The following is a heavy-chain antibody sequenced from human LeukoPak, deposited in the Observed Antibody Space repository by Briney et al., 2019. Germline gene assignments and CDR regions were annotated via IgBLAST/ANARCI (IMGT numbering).Heavy chain of an antibody. V-gene: IGHV3-66*02. CDR2: IYSGGST. Sequence: QPGGSLRLSCAASGFTVSSNYMSWVRQAPGKGLEWVSVIYSGGSTYYADSVKGRFTISRDNSKNTLYLQMNSLRAEDTAVYYCARGTTGSLPEFDYWGQGTLVTVSS. CDR3: ARGTTGSLPEFDY. J-gene: IGHJ4*02. D-gene: IGHD4-17*01. CDR1: GFTVSSNY.